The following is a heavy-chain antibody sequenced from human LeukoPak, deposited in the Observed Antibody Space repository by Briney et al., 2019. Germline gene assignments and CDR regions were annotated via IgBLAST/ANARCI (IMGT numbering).Heavy chain of an antibody. J-gene: IGHJ4*02. CDR3: ARLTYYYDSSGYYFDY. D-gene: IGHD3-22*01. Sequence: GGSLRLSCAASGFTFSSHWMHWVRQAPGKGLVWVSGISTDGSRPRYADSVNGRFTISRDNAKNTLYLQMNSLRAEDTAVYYCARLTYYYDSSGYYFDYWGQGTLVTVSS. CDR2: ISTDGSRP. V-gene: IGHV3-74*01. CDR1: GFTFSSHW.